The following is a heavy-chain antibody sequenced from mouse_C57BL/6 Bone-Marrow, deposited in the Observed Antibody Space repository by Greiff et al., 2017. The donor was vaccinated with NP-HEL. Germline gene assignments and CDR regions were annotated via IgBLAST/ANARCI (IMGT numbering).Heavy chain of an antibody. D-gene: IGHD2-3*01. CDR1: GFTFSDFY. Sequence: EVMLVESGGGLVQSGRSLRLSCATSGFTFSDFYMEWVRQAPGKGLEWIAASRNKANDYTTEYSASVKGRFIVSRDTSQSILYLQMNALRAEDTAIYYCARDDDVYYAMDYWGQGTSVTVSS. CDR2: SRNKANDYTT. CDR3: ARDDDVYYAMDY. J-gene: IGHJ4*01. V-gene: IGHV7-1*01.